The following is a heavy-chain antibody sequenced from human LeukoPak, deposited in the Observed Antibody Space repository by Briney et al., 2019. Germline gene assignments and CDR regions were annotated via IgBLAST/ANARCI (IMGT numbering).Heavy chain of an antibody. CDR3: ARGNTLTGYSRY. J-gene: IGHJ4*02. CDR1: GFTFSSYG. D-gene: IGHD3-9*01. CDR2: IRSNGGSK. Sequence: PGGSLRLSCAASGFTFSSYGMHWVRQPPGKGLEYVSGIRSNGGSKYYADSVKGRFTISRDNSKNTVYLQMGSLRAEDMAVYYCARGNTLTGYSRYWGQGTLVTVSS. V-gene: IGHV3-64*02.